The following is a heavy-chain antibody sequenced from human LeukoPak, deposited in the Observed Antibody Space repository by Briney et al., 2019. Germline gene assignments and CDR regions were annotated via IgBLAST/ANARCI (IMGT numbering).Heavy chain of an antibody. J-gene: IGHJ4*02. V-gene: IGHV4-59*12. Sequence: KPSETLSLTCTVSGGSISSYYWSWIRQPPGKGLEWIGYIYYSGSTYYNPSLQSRVTISVDTSKNQFSLKLTSVTAADTAVYYCARLGSFRGVSWDEYWGQGTLVTVSS. D-gene: IGHD3-10*01. CDR3: ARLGSFRGVSWDEY. CDR1: GGSISSYY. CDR2: IYYSGST.